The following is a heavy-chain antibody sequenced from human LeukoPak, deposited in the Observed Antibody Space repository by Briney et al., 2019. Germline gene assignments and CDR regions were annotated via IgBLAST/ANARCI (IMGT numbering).Heavy chain of an antibody. V-gene: IGHV3-21*01. CDR1: GFTFSSYS. D-gene: IGHD3-9*01. CDR3: ARGSGDILTGYANLFFDY. CDR2: ISSSSSYI. J-gene: IGHJ4*02. Sequence: GGSLRLSCAASGFTFSSYSMNWVRQAPGKGLEWVSSISSSSSYIYYADSVKGRFTISRDNAKNSLYLQMNSLRAEDTAVYYCARGSGDILTGYANLFFDYWGRGTLVTVSS.